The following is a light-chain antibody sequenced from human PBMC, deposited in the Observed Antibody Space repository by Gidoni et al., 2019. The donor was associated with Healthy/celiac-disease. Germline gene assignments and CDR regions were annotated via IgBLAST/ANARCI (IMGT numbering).Light chain of an antibody. V-gene: IGKV1-33*01. J-gene: IGKJ2*01. CDR3: QQYDNLPYT. Sequence: DIQMPQSPSSLPASVGDRVTITCQASQDISNYLNWYQQKPGKAPKLLIYDASNLETGVPSRFSGSGSGTDFTFTISSLQPEDIATYYCQQYDNLPYTFGQGTKLEIK. CDR2: DAS. CDR1: QDISNY.